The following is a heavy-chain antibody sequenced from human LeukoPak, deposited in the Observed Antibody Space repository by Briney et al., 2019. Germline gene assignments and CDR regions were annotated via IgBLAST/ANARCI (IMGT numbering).Heavy chain of an antibody. V-gene: IGHV3-15*01. CDR1: GFTFSNAW. CDR3: TTDSPNWNDWYFDY. CDR2: IKRKTNGGTT. D-gene: IGHD1-1*01. J-gene: IGHJ4*02. Sequence: GGSLRLSCAASGFTFSNAWMSWVRQAPGKGLEWVGLIKRKTNGGTTDYAAPVKGRFTISRDDSKNTLYLQMNSLKTEDTAVYYCTTDSPNWNDWYFDYWGQGTLVTVSS.